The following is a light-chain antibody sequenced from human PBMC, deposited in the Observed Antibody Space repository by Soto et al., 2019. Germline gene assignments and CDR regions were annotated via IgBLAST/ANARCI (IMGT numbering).Light chain of an antibody. CDR3: GTWDSSLSAHYWV. CDR2: ENN. CDR1: SSNIGNNY. Sequence: QSVLTQPPSVSAAPGQKVTISCSGSSSNIGNNYVSWYQQLPGTAPKLLMYENNKRPSGIPDRFSGSKSGTSATLGITGLQTGDEADYYCGTWDSSLSAHYWVFGGGTQLTVL. V-gene: IGLV1-51*02. J-gene: IGLJ3*02.